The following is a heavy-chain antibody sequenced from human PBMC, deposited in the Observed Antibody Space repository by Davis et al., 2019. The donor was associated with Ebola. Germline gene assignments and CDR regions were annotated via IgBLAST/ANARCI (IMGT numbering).Heavy chain of an antibody. D-gene: IGHD3-10*01. CDR3: ARGITMVRGRDWFNP. V-gene: IGHV1-2*04. Sequence: ASVKVSCKASGYTFTGYYMHWVRQAPGQGLEWMGWINPNSGGTNYAQKFQGWVTMTRDTSISPAYMELSRLRTDDTAVYYCARGITMVRGRDWFNPWGQGTLVTVSS. J-gene: IGHJ5*02. CDR2: INPNSGGT. CDR1: GYTFTGYY.